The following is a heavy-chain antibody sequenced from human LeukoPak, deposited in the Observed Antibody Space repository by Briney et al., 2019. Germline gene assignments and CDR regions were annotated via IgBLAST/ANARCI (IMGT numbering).Heavy chain of an antibody. J-gene: IGHJ4*02. D-gene: IGHD6-19*01. Sequence: GGSLRLSCAASGFPFSSYWMHWVRQAPGKGLVWVSRINIDGSNTNYADSVKGRFTISRDNAKNTLYLQMDSLRAEDTAVYYCALLAVASDFDYWGQGALVTVSS. CDR2: INIDGSNT. CDR1: GFPFSSYW. V-gene: IGHV3-74*01. CDR3: ALLAVASDFDY.